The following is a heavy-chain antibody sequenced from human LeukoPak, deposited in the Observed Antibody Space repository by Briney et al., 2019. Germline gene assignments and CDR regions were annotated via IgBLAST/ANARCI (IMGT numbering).Heavy chain of an antibody. D-gene: IGHD2-15*01. CDR1: GFTFSGSA. CDR3: TRQVQAATGIASSYNWFDP. CDR2: IRSKANSYAT. J-gene: IGHJ5*02. Sequence: GGSLILSCAAPGFTFSGSAMHWVRQASGKGLEWVGRIRSKANSYATAYAASVKGRFTISRDDSKNTAYLQMNSLKTEDTAVYYCTRQVQAATGIASSYNWFDPWGQGTLVTVSS. V-gene: IGHV3-73*01.